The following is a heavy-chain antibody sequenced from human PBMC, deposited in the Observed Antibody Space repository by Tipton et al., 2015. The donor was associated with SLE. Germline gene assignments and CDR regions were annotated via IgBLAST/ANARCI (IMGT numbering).Heavy chain of an antibody. CDR3: ARDPGNDQDYWYFDL. CDR1: GGSISSYY. J-gene: IGHJ2*01. D-gene: IGHD3-10*01. V-gene: IGHV4-59*01. CDR2: IYYSGST. Sequence: TLSLTRTVSGGSISSYYWSWIRQPPGKGLEWIGYIYYSGSTNYNPSLKSRVTISVDTSKSQFSLKLSSVTAADTAVYYCARDPGNDQDYWYFDLWGRGTLVTVSS.